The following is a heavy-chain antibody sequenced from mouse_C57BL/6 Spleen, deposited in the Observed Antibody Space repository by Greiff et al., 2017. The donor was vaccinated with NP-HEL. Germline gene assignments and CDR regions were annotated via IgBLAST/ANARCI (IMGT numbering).Heavy chain of an antibody. CDR1: GFTFSSYG. D-gene: IGHD2-3*01. J-gene: IGHJ4*01. CDR3: FPDGYYAMGY. Sequence: EVKLMESGGDLVKPGGSLKLSCAASGFTFSSYGMSWVRQTPDKRLEWVATISSGGSYTYYPDSVKGRFTISRDNAKNTLYLQMSSLKSEDTALYYCFPDGYYAMGYWGPGTSVPVSS. V-gene: IGHV5-6*01. CDR2: ISSGGSYT.